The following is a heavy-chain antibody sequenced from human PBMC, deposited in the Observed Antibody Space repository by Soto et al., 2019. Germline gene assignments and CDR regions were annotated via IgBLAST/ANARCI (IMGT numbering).Heavy chain of an antibody. CDR3: AKDNLVSSIGYFFFYCSQTTVISTLSLSHLLPMSLRLSCAASGFTFSSYGMH. V-gene: IGHV3-30*18. Sequence: LRLSCAASGFTFSSYGMHWVRQAPGKGLEWVAVISYDGSNKYYADSVKGRFTISRDNSKNTLYLQMNSMRAEDTAVYYCAKDNLVSSIGYFFFYCSQTTVISTLSLSHLLPMSLRLSCAASGFTFSSYGMHW. CDR1: GFTFSSYG. D-gene: IGHD6-13*01. J-gene: IGHJ1*01. CDR2: ISYDGSNK.